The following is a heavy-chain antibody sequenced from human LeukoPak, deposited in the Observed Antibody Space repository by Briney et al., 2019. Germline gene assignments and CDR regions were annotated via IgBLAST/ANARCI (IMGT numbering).Heavy chain of an antibody. CDR1: GGSFSGYY. J-gene: IGHJ4*02. D-gene: IGHD6-19*01. Sequence: PSETLSLTCAVYGGSFSGYYWSWIRQPPGKGLEWIGEINHSGSTNYNPSLKSRVTISVDTSKNQFSLKLSSVTAADTAVYYCASSGWYRGYWGQGTLVAVSS. V-gene: IGHV4-34*01. CDR3: ASSGWYRGY. CDR2: INHSGST.